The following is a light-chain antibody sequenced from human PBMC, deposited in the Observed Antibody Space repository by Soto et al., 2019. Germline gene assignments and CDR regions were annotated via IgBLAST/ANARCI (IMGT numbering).Light chain of an antibody. CDR3: QSYASSPRANFV. Sequence: QSVLTQPPSASATPGQRVTISCSGSSSNIGSKTVNWYQQLPGTAPKLLIYANTNRPSGVPDRFSGSKSGTSASLAITGLRAEDEADYYCQSYASSPRANFVFGTGTKVTVL. V-gene: IGLV1-44*01. CDR2: ANT. CDR1: SSNIGSKT. J-gene: IGLJ1*01.